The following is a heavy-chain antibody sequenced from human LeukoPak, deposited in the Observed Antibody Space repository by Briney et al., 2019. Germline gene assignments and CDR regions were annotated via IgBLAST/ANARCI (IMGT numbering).Heavy chain of an antibody. J-gene: IGHJ4*02. CDR1: GFTFSSYA. D-gene: IGHD3-22*01. CDR3: AKLYGYDSSGYLDY. CDR2: ISYDGSNK. V-gene: IGHV3-30-3*02. Sequence: GGSLRLSCAASGFTFSSYAMHWVRQAPGKGLEWVAVISYDGSNKYYADSVKGRFTISRDNSKNTLYLQMNSLRAEDTAVYYCAKLYGYDSSGYLDYWGQGTLVTVSS.